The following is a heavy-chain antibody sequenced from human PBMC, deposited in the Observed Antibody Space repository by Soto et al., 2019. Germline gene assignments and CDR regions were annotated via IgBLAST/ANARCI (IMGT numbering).Heavy chain of an antibody. CDR2: IIPIFGTA. J-gene: IGHJ6*02. V-gene: IGHV1-69*01. Sequence: QVQLVQSGAEVKKPGSSVKVSCTASGGTFSSYAISWVRQAPGQGLEWMGGIIPIFGTANYAQKFQGRVTITADESTSTAYMELSSLRSEDTAVYYCASGDYDSSGYPDYYYYYGMDVWGQGTTVTVSS. CDR3: ASGDYDSSGYPDYYYYYGMDV. D-gene: IGHD3-22*01. CDR1: GGTFSSYA.